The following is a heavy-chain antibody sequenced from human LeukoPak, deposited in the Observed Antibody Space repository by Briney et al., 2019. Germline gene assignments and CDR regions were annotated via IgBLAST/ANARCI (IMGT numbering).Heavy chain of an antibody. V-gene: IGHV1-69*13. Sequence: SVKVSCKASGGTFSSYAISWVRQAPGQGLEWMGGIIPIFGTANYAQKFQGRVTITADESTSTAYMELSSLRSEDTAVYYCAGEGHQLLLPASNWFDPWGQGTLVTVSS. D-gene: IGHD2-2*01. CDR3: AGEGHQLLLPASNWFDP. CDR1: GGTFSSYA. J-gene: IGHJ5*02. CDR2: IIPIFGTA.